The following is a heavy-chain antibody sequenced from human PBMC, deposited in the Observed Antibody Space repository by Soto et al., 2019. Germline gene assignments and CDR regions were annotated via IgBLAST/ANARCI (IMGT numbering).Heavy chain of an antibody. CDR3: ASFDREDGDSQEQ. Sequence: GGSLRLSCAASGFTVSSNYMSWVRQAPGKGLEWVSVIYSGGSTYYADSVKGRFTISRDNSKNTLYLQMNSLRAEDTAVYYCASFDREDGDSQEQWGQGTLVTVSS. V-gene: IGHV3-66*01. CDR1: GFTVSSNY. D-gene: IGHD4-17*01. CDR2: IYSGGST. J-gene: IGHJ4*02.